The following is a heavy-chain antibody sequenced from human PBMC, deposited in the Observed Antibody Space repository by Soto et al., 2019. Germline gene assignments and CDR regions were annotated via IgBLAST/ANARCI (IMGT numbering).Heavy chain of an antibody. J-gene: IGHJ6*03. CDR1: GDRFTDYY. D-gene: IGHD5-12*01. CDR2: INPNSGVT. V-gene: IGHV1-2*04. CDR3: ARESGGATATLDYYCFYMDV. Sequence: QVQLVQSGAEVKEPGASVTVSCRASGDRFTDYYMHWVRQAPGQGLEWMGWINPNSGVTKYAQKFRGWVAMTRDTSIRTVYMQLSRLRCDDTAIYYCARESGGATATLDYYCFYMDVWGTGTTVTVSS.